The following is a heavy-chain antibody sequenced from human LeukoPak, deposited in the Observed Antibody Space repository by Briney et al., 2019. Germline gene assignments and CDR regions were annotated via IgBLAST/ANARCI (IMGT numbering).Heavy chain of an antibody. CDR3: ARDLGSPAVAGTDS. CDR2: ISYDGSNK. J-gene: IGHJ4*02. V-gene: IGHV3-30*03. CDR1: GFTFSSYG. D-gene: IGHD6-19*01. Sequence: GRSLRLSCAASGFTFSSYGMHWVRQAPGKGLEWVAVISYDGSNKYYADSVKGRFTISRDNSKNTLYLQMNSLRAEDTAVYYCARDLGSPAVAGTDSWGQGTLVTVSS.